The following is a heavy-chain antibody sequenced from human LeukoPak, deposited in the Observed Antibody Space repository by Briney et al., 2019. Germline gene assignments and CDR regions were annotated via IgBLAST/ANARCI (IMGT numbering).Heavy chain of an antibody. Sequence: GGSLRLSCAASGFTFDDYAMHWVRQAPGKGLEWVSGISWNSGSIGYADSVKGRFTISRDNAKNSLYLQMNSLRAEDTALYYCAKEGERTFDYWGQGTLVTVSS. J-gene: IGHJ4*02. CDR3: AKEGERTFDY. CDR1: GFTFDDYA. V-gene: IGHV3-9*01. CDR2: ISWNSGSI. D-gene: IGHD3-16*01.